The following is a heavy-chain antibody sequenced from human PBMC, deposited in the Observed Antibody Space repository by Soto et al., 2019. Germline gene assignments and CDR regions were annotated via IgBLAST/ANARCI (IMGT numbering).Heavy chain of an antibody. D-gene: IGHD2-15*01. CDR1: GGSISSGGYS. CDR3: ARHTPAISISDH. CDR2: IYHSGST. Sequence: SETLSLTCAVSGGSISSGGYSWSWIRQPPGKGLEWIGYIYHSGSTYYNPSLKSRVTISVDTSKNQFSLKLSSVTAADTAVYYCARHTPAISISDHWGQGTLVSVSS. V-gene: IGHV4-30-2*03. J-gene: IGHJ4*02.